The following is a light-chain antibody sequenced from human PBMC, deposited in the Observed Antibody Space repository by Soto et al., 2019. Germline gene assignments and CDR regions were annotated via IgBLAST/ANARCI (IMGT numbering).Light chain of an antibody. Sequence: EIVLTQSPGTLSLSPGERATLSCRASQSVSSSYLAWYQQKPGQAPRLLIYGASSRATGIPDRFSGSGSGTDVTLTISRLELEDFAVYYCQQYGSSPPMYTFGQGTKLEIK. CDR1: QSVSSSY. V-gene: IGKV3-20*01. J-gene: IGKJ2*01. CDR3: QQYGSSPPMYT. CDR2: GAS.